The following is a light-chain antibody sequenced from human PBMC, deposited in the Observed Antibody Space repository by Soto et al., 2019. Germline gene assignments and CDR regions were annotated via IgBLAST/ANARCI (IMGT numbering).Light chain of an antibody. CDR3: QQRRARPSRA. CDR1: HSVGSH. Sequence: QSPTALSLTERERVALACRVSHSVGSHLAWYQHNPGQAPRLLISDASNRATGIPARLSGSESETHFPLTSCSLVPVDPVVFYCQQRRARPSRAIAGGTRVDI. J-gene: IGKJ4*01. CDR2: DAS. V-gene: IGKV3-11*01.